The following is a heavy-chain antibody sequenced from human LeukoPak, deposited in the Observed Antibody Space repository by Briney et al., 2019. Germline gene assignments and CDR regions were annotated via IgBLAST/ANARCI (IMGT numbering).Heavy chain of an antibody. V-gene: IGHV1-2*02. D-gene: IGHD3-22*01. J-gene: IGHJ4*02. Sequence: RASVKVSCKASGYTFTGYYMHWVRQAPGQGLEWMGWINPNSGGTNYAQKYQGRVTMTRDTSISTAYMELSRLRSDDTAVYYCARGVYYYDSSGYYYVHDYWGQGTLVTVSS. CDR3: ARGVYYYDSSGYYYVHDY. CDR1: GYTFTGYY. CDR2: INPNSGGT.